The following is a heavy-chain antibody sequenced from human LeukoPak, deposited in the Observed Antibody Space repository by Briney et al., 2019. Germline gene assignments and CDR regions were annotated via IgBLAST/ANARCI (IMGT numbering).Heavy chain of an antibody. J-gene: IGHJ4*02. V-gene: IGHV5-51*01. Sequence: GESLQISCKGSGYSFTSYWIGWVRRLPGKGLEWMGIIYPGDSGTRYSPSFQGQVTISADKYISTAYLQWSSLKASDTAMDYCARPYSISWSPVDSWGQGTLVTVSS. CDR1: GYSFTSYW. D-gene: IGHD6-13*01. CDR3: ARPYSISWSPVDS. CDR2: IYPGDSGT.